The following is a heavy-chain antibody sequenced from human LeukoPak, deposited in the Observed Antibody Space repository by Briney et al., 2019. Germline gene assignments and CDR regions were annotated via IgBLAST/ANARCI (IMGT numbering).Heavy chain of an antibody. D-gene: IGHD6-19*01. Sequence: ASVKVSCKASGYTFTSYGIRWVRQAPGQGLEWMGWISAYNGNTNYAQKLQGRVTMTTDTSTSTAYMELRSLRSVDTAVYYCAGDPKKGQWPLVDWGQGTLVTVSS. J-gene: IGHJ4*02. CDR2: ISAYNGNT. V-gene: IGHV1-18*01. CDR1: GYTFTSYG. CDR3: AGDPKKGQWPLVD.